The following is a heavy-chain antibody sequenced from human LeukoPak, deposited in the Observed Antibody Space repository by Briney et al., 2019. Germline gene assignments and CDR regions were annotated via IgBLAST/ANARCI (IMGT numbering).Heavy chain of an antibody. J-gene: IGHJ6*02. D-gene: IGHD3-10*01. Sequence: SETLSLTCAAYGGSFSGYYWSWIRQPPGKGLEWIGEINHSGGTNYNPSLKSRVTISVDTSKNQFSLKLSSVTAADTAVYYCARLLWPNLVYYYYGMDVWGQGTTVTVSS. CDR3: ARLLWPNLVYYYYGMDV. CDR2: INHSGGT. CDR1: GGSFSGYY. V-gene: IGHV4-34*01.